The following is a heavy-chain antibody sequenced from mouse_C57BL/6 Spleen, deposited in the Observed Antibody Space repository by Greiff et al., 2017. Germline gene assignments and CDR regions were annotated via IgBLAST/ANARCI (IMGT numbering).Heavy chain of an antibody. Sequence: EVQLQQSGPELVKPGASVKISCKASGYTFTDYYMNWVKQSHGKSLEWIGDINPNNGGTRYNQKFKGKATLTVDKSSSTAYMELRSLTSEDSAVYYCARGYYGSSYWYVDVWGTGTTVTVSS. D-gene: IGHD1-1*01. V-gene: IGHV1-26*01. CDR3: ARGYYGSSYWYVDV. CDR2: INPNNGGT. J-gene: IGHJ1*03. CDR1: GYTFTDYY.